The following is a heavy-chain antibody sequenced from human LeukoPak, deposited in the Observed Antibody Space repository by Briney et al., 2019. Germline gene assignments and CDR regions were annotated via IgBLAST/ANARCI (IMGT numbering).Heavy chain of an antibody. CDR3: ARDPMWGSGYYTNYFDY. V-gene: IGHV3-30*04. Sequence: PGGSLRLSCAASGFTFSSYAMHWVRQAPGKGLEWVAVISYDGSNKYYADSVKGRFTISRDNSKNTLYLQMNSLRAEDTAVYYRARDPMWGSGYYTNYFDYWGQGTLVTVSS. D-gene: IGHD3-22*01. J-gene: IGHJ4*02. CDR1: GFTFSSYA. CDR2: ISYDGSNK.